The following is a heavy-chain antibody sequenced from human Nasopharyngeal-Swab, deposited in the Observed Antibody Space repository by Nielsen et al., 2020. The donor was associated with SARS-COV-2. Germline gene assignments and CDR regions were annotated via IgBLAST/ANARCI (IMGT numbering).Heavy chain of an antibody. CDR3: ARAPGDSSGYPYFDY. Sequence: SETLSLTCTVSGGSISSGGYYWSWIRQHPGKGLEWIGYIYYSGSTYYNPSLKSRVTISVDTSKNQFSLKLSSVTAADTAVYYCARAPGDSSGYPYFDYWGQGTLVTVSS. CDR1: GGSISSGGYY. V-gene: IGHV4-31*03. CDR2: IYYSGST. D-gene: IGHD3-22*01. J-gene: IGHJ4*02.